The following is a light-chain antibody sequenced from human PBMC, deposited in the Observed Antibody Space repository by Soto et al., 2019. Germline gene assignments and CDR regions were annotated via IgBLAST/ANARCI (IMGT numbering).Light chain of an antibody. V-gene: IGKV3-20*01. CDR1: QHIGSTY. CDR2: AAS. Sequence: EIVLTQSPGTLSLSPGERATLSCRASQHIGSTYLAWYQQKPGQAPRLLIYAASTRATGIPDRFSGSGSGTDFPLTISRLEPEDLAVYYCQQYSSAPPTYTFGQGTKLEIK. CDR3: QQYSSAPPTYT. J-gene: IGKJ2*01.